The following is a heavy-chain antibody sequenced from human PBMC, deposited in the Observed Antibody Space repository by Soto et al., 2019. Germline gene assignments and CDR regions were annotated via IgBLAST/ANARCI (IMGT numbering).Heavy chain of an antibody. CDR3: VRCRSGMDV. Sequence: GESLKISWRGSGYIFTNYWVACVRQVPGEGLEWMGIILPSDSEAKYSPSFQGQITMSADKSINTAYLRWGSLKASDTAIYYCVRCRSGMDVWGQGTTVTVSS. V-gene: IGHV5-51*01. CDR2: ILPSDSEA. J-gene: IGHJ6*02. CDR1: GYIFTNYW.